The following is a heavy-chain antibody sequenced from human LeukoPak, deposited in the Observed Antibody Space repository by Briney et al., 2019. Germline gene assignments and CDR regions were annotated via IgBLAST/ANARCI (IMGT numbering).Heavy chain of an antibody. CDR3: ARGDWELLGSYFDC. CDR1: GGTFSSYA. CDR2: IIPIFGTA. J-gene: IGHJ4*02. D-gene: IGHD1-26*01. V-gene: IGHV1-69*05. Sequence: EASVKGSCXASGGTFSSYAISWVRQAPGQGLEWMGRIIPIFGTANYAQKFQGRVTITTDESTSTAYMEPRSLRSDDTAEYYCARGDWELLGSYFDCWGQGTLVTVSS.